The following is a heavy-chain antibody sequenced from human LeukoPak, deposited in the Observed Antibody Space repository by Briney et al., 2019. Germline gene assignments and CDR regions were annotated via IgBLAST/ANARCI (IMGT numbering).Heavy chain of an antibody. Sequence: ASVKVSCKASGYTFTSYGISWVRQAPGQGLEWMGWISAYNGNIKYAQNFQGRVTMTTDTSTSTAYMELRSLRSDDTAVYYCARDPMKGELSIYYHYYYMDVWGKGTTVTVSS. CDR1: GYTFTSYG. J-gene: IGHJ6*03. CDR2: ISAYNGNI. V-gene: IGHV1-18*01. D-gene: IGHD3-16*02. CDR3: ARDPMKGELSIYYHYYYMDV.